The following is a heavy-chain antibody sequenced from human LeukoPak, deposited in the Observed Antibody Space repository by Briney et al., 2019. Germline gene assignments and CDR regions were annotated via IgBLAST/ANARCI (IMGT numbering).Heavy chain of an antibody. Sequence: PSETLSLTCAVYGGSFSGYYWSWIRQPPGKGLEWIGEINHSGSTNYNPSLKSRVTISVDTSKKQFSLKLSSVTAADTAVYYCATLRDGYEFDYWGQGTLVTVSS. CDR1: GGSFSGYY. CDR3: ATLRDGYEFDY. V-gene: IGHV4-34*01. CDR2: INHSGST. J-gene: IGHJ4*02. D-gene: IGHD5-24*01.